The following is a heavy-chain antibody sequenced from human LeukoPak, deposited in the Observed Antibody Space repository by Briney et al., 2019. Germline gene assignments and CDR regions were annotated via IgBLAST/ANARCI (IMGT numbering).Heavy chain of an antibody. Sequence: GGSLRLSCAASGFTFSSYLMSWVRQAPGKGLEWVANIKQDGSEKYYVDSVKGRFTISRDNAKNSLYLQMNSLRAEDTAVYYCAREGRYDILTGFKDYWGQGTLVTVSS. CDR2: IKQDGSEK. CDR1: GFTFSSYL. CDR3: AREGRYDILTGFKDY. J-gene: IGHJ4*02. V-gene: IGHV3-7*01. D-gene: IGHD3-9*01.